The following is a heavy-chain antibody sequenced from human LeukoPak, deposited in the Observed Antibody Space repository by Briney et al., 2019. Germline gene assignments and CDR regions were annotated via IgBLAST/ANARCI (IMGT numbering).Heavy chain of an antibody. J-gene: IGHJ4*02. Sequence: PGRSLRLSCAASGFAFNTYAMHWVRQAPGQGLEWGALWQDGSHKFYSNSVRGQFTISRDNSKNTVSLQMNNLRPEDTAVYYCAREIFGSGSYPGFWGQGTLVTVSS. D-gene: IGHD3-10*01. CDR3: AREIFGSGSYPGF. V-gene: IGHV3-33*01. CDR2: WQDGSHK. CDR1: GFAFNTYA.